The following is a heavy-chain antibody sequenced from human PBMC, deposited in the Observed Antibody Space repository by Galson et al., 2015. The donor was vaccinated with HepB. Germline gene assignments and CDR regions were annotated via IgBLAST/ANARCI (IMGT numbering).Heavy chain of an antibody. CDR1: GYTLTELS. CDR2: FDPEDGDT. D-gene: IGHD6-19*01. CDR3: ASNTAIAVAGPHDWYFEL. J-gene: IGHJ2*01. Sequence: SVKVSCKVSGYTLTELSMHWVRQAPGKGLEWMGGFDPEDGDTIYAQKFQGRVTMTTDTSTSTAYMELRSLRSDDTAVYYCASNTAIAVAGPHDWYFELWGRGTLVTVSS. V-gene: IGHV1-24*01.